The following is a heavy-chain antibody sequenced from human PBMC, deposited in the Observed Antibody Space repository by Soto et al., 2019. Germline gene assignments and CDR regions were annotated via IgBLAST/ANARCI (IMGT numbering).Heavy chain of an antibody. CDR1: GDSISNYY. J-gene: IGHJ3*02. CDR3: AKRYSGYDDAFDI. D-gene: IGHD5-12*01. Sequence: SETLSLTCTVSGDSISNYYWSWIRQPPGKGLEWIAYIFYSGSTNYNPSLKSRVTISVDTSKNQFSLRLSSVTAADTAVYYCAKRYSGYDDAFDIWGQGTMVTVSS. V-gene: IGHV4-59*08. CDR2: IFYSGST.